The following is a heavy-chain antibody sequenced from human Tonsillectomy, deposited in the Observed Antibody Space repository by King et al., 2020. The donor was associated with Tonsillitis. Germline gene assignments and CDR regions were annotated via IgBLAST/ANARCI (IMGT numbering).Heavy chain of an antibody. CDR3: AKGAPGIAVAGSGAFDY. Sequence: VQLVESGGDLVQPGGSLRLSCAASGFTFSSYAMSWVRQAPGKGLEWGSTISGSGSGTYYADSVKGRFTISRDNFKNTLYLQMNSLRAEDTAVYYCAKGAPGIAVAGSGAFDYWGQGTLVTVSS. J-gene: IGHJ4*02. CDR2: ISGSGSGT. D-gene: IGHD6-19*01. V-gene: IGHV3-23*04. CDR1: GFTFSSYA.